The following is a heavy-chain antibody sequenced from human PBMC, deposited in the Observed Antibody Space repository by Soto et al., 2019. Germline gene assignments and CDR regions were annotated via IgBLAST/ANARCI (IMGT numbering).Heavy chain of an antibody. D-gene: IGHD6-19*01. CDR1: GVSISSYY. V-gene: IGHV4-59*01. CDR2: IFYTGST. Sequence: QVQLQESGPDLVKPSETLSLTCSVSGVSISSYYWSWIRQPPGKGLEWIGYIFYTGSTYYNPSLKSRVTVSVDTSKNQFSLKLNSVTAADMAVYYCAGGSGFSPWGQGTLVTVSS. J-gene: IGHJ5*02. CDR3: AGGSGFSP.